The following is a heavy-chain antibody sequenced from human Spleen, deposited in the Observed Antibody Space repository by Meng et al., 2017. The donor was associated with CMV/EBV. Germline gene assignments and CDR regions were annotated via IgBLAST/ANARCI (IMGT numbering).Heavy chain of an antibody. CDR3: AREAGVGATMFDY. V-gene: IGHV1-2*02. CDR2: INPNSGGT. Sequence: ASVKVSCKASGYTFTGYYMHWVRQAPGQGLEWMGWINPNSGGTNYAQKFQGRVTMTRDTSISTAYMELSRLRSDDTAVYYCAREAGVGATMFDYWGQGTLVTVSS. CDR1: GYTFTGYY. D-gene: IGHD1-26*01. J-gene: IGHJ4*02.